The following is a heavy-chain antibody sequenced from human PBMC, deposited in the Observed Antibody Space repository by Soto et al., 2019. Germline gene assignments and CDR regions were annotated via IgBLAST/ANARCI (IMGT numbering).Heavy chain of an antibody. CDR1: GVSLSTSGEG. CDR3: APRQRTVVVGAPFDL. D-gene: IGHD2-15*01. CDR2: IYWDDDK. V-gene: IGHV2-5*02. J-gene: IGHJ4*02. Sequence: QITLRESGPTLVQPTQTLTLTCTLSGVSLSTSGEGVGWIRQPPGKALEWLALIYWDDDKRFSPSLKSRLALPXAXSXDQVVMTMTDMAPEDTAIYYCAPRQRTVVVGAPFDLWGQGSQVTVSS.